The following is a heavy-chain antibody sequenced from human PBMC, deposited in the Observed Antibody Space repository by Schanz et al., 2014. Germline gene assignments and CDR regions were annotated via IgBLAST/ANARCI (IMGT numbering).Heavy chain of an antibody. CDR2: IGGSGDST. J-gene: IGHJ4*02. D-gene: IGHD3-9*01. V-gene: IGHV3-23*04. CDR3: AKHVRSLTGNDY. Sequence: EVQLVESGGGLVQPGGSLRLSCSASGFAFSDNPMHWVRQAPGKGLEWVSGIGGSGDSTHYADSVKGRFIISRDNSKNTLYLQVNSLRAEDTAVYYCAKHVRSLTGNDYWGQGTLXTVSS. CDR1: GFAFSDNP.